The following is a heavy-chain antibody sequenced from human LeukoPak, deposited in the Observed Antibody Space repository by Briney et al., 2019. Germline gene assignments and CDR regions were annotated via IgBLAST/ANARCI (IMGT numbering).Heavy chain of an antibody. CDR1: GYTFTSNW. J-gene: IGHJ3*02. CDR2: INPNGDTT. CDR3: AKAELTTVTHVGAFDI. D-gene: IGHD4-17*01. Sequence: GASVKVSCGASGYTFTSNWMHWVRQAPGQGLEWMGVINPNGDTTHYAQKFQGRVTMTRDMSTNTVYMELSSLRSEDTAVYYCAKAELTTVTHVGAFDIWGQGTMVTVSS. V-gene: IGHV1-46*01.